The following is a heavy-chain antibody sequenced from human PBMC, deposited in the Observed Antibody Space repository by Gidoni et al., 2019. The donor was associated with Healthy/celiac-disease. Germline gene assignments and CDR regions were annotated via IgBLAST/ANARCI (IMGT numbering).Heavy chain of an antibody. D-gene: IGHD2-21*01. J-gene: IGHJ3*02. V-gene: IGHV1-69*06. CDR1: GGTFSSYA. CDR2: IIPIFGTA. Sequence: QVQLVQSGAEVKKPGSSVKVSCKASGGTFSSYAISWVRQAPGQGLEWMGGIIPIFGTANYAQKFQGRVTITADKSTSTAYMELSSLRSEDTAVYYCAADSLGVMATTPHNDAFDIWGQGTMVTVSS. CDR3: AADSLGVMATTPHNDAFDI.